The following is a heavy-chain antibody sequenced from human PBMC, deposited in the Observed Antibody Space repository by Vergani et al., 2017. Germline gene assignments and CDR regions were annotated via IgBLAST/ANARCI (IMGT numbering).Heavy chain of an antibody. Sequence: EVQLLESGGGLVQPGGSLRLSCAASGFTFSSYAMSWVRQAPGKGLEWVSAISGSGGSTYYADSVKGRFTISSDNSKNTLYLQMNSLRTEDTAVYYCAKAPGGVTTPVDYWGQGTLVTVSS. D-gene: IGHD4-17*01. CDR2: ISGSGGST. CDR3: AKAPGGVTTPVDY. CDR1: GFTFSSYA. J-gene: IGHJ4*02. V-gene: IGHV3-23*01.